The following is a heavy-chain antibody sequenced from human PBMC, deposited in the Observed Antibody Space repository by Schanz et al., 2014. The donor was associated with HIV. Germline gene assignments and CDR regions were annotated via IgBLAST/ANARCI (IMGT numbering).Heavy chain of an antibody. V-gene: IGHV1-18*01. CDR1: GFTFTSYD. Sequence: QVQLVQSGAEVKRPGASVKVSCRASGFTFTSYDIDWVRQATGQGLEWMGWISAYDGNTNYAQKFQGRVTMTTDTSRYTAYMELSSLRYDDTAVYYCAREPSFSGLDVWGLGTLVIVSS. CDR3: AREPSFSGLDV. J-gene: IGHJ4*02. D-gene: IGHD1-1*01. CDR2: ISAYDGNT.